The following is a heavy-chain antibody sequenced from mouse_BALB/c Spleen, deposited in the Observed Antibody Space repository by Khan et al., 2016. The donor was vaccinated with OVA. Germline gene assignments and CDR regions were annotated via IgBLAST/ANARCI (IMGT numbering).Heavy chain of an antibody. J-gene: IGHJ2*01. Sequence: EVQLQESGPGLVKPSQSLSLTCTVTGYSITSDYAWNWIRQFPGNKLEWMGYIKYSGSTSYNPSLKSRFSLTRNTSKNQFFLQLSSVPTEVTATYYCAVAGTISTVVITDFDYWGQGTTLTVSS. CDR2: IKYSGST. D-gene: IGHD1-1*01. CDR3: AVAGTISTVVITDFDY. V-gene: IGHV3-2*02. CDR1: GYSITSDYA.